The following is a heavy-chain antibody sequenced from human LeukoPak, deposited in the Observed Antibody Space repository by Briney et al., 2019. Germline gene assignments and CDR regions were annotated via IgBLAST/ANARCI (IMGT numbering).Heavy chain of an antibody. CDR3: ASPNDLWSGYYNR. D-gene: IGHD3-3*01. CDR2: INTDGSST. Sequence: GGSLRLSCAASGFTFSSYWMHWVRQAPGKGLVWVSRINTDGSSTSYADSVKGRFTISRDNAKNTLYLQMNSLRAEDTAVYYCASPNDLWSGYYNRWGQGTLVTVSS. V-gene: IGHV3-74*01. J-gene: IGHJ4*02. CDR1: GFTFSSYW.